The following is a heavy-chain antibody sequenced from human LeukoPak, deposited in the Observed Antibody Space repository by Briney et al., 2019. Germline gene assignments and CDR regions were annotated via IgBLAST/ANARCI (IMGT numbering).Heavy chain of an antibody. V-gene: IGHV3-7*01. Sequence: GGSLRLSCAASGSTFSSYWMTWVRQAPGKGLEWVANIRQDGNEQYYMDSVKGRFTISRDNAKNSLFLQMNSLTAEDTAVYYCARAPYSGGWYLMYWGQGTLVTVSS. CDR1: GSTFSSYW. CDR3: ARAPYSGGWYLMY. J-gene: IGHJ4*02. D-gene: IGHD6-19*01. CDR2: IRQDGNEQ.